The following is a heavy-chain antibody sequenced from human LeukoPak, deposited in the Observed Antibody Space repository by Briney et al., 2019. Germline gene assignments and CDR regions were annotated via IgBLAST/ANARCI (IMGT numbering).Heavy chain of an antibody. D-gene: IGHD6-13*01. CDR3: ARDFSSSYFLH. CDR1: GYTFTSYA. Sequence: ASVKVSCKASGYTFTSYAMNWVRQAPGQGLEWMGWINPSTGHPTYAQGFTGRFVFSLDTSVSTAYLQISGLKAEDTAVYYCARDFSSSYFLHWGQGTLVTVSS. V-gene: IGHV7-4-1*02. J-gene: IGHJ1*01. CDR2: INPSTGHP.